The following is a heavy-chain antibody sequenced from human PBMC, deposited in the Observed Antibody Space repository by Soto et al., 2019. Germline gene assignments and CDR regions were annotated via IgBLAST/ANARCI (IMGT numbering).Heavy chain of an antibody. Sequence: GGSLRLSCAASGFTFSSYWMHWVRQAPGKGLVWVSRINSDGSSTSYADSVKGRFTISRDNAKNTLYLQMNSLRAEDTAVYYCARDPSPSIWFGELYPFYMDVWGKGTTVTVSS. CDR1: GFTFSSYW. CDR2: INSDGSST. D-gene: IGHD3-10*01. V-gene: IGHV3-74*01. J-gene: IGHJ6*03. CDR3: ARDPSPSIWFGELYPFYMDV.